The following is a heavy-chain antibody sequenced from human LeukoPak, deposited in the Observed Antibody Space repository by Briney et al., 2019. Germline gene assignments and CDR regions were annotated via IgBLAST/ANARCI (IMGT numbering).Heavy chain of an antibody. CDR3: ARLRSGSTPPPPYYYYGLDV. CDR1: GGSFSGYY. Sequence: SETLSLTCAVYGGSFSGYYWSWIRQPPGKGLEWIGEINHNGSTNYNPSLKSRVTISVDTSKNQFSLKLSSVTAADTAVYYCARLRSGSTPPPPYYYYGLDVWGQGTTVTVSS. CDR2: INHNGST. D-gene: IGHD1-26*01. V-gene: IGHV4-34*01. J-gene: IGHJ6*02.